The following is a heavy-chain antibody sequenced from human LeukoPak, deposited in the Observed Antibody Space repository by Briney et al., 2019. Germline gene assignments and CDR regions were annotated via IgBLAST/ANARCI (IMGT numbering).Heavy chain of an antibody. Sequence: SVKVSCKASGGTFITYAISWVRQAPGQGLEWMGGIIPIFGTANYAQKFQGRVTITTDESTSTAYMELSSLRSEDTAVYYCAGTAAGSYYYMDVWGKGTTVTVSS. CDR2: IIPIFGTA. V-gene: IGHV1-69*05. D-gene: IGHD6-13*01. CDR1: GGTFITYA. J-gene: IGHJ6*03. CDR3: AGTAAGSYYYMDV.